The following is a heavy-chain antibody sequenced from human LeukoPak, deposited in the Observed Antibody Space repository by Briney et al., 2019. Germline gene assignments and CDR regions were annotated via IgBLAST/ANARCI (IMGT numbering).Heavy chain of an antibody. CDR3: ARRSQTTAGRGIDY. Sequence: SETLSLTCTVSGGSISSSSSYYWAWIRQARGKGLEWIGTISNSGSTYYNPSLKSRVAISGDTSKNQFSLKLTSVTAADTAVFYCARRSQTTAGRGIDYWGQGTLVTVSS. V-gene: IGHV4-39*01. CDR2: ISNSGST. CDR1: GGSISSSSSYY. D-gene: IGHD6-13*01. J-gene: IGHJ4*02.